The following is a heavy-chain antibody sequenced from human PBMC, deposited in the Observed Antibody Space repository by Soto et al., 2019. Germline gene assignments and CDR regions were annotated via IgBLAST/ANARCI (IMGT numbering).Heavy chain of an antibody. Sequence: GGSLRLSCAASGFPFSSYGMHWVRQAPGKGLEWVAVIWYDGSNKYYADSVKGRFTISRDNSKNTLYLQMNSLRAEDTAVYYCAREVTPVVGIDYWGQGTLVTVSS. CDR3: AREVTPVVGIDY. CDR1: GFPFSSYG. J-gene: IGHJ4*02. D-gene: IGHD4-17*01. CDR2: IWYDGSNK. V-gene: IGHV3-33*01.